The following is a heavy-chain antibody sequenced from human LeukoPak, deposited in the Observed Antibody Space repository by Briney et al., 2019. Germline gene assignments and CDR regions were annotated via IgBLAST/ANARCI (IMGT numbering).Heavy chain of an antibody. J-gene: IGHJ3*02. CDR2: MNPNSGNT. V-gene: IGHV1-8*01. Sequence: ASVKVSCKASGYTFTSYDINWVRQATGQGLEWMGWMNPNSGNTGYAQKFQGRVTMTRNTSISTAYMELSSLGSEDTAVYYCARARYCSGGSCYALAAFDIWGQGTMVTVSS. CDR3: ARARYCSGGSCYALAAFDI. D-gene: IGHD2-15*01. CDR1: GYTFTSYD.